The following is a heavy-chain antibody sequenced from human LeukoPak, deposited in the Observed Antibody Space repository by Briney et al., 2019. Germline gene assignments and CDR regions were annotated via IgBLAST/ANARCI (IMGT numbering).Heavy chain of an antibody. CDR1: GGSFSGYY. J-gene: IGHJ5*02. Sequence: SETLSLTCAVYGGSFSGYYWSWIRQPPGKGLEWIGEINHSGSTNYNPSLKSRVTISVDTSKNQFSLKLSSVTAADTAVYYCARGYSGSWYWFDPWGQGTLVTVSS. CDR3: ARGYSGSWYWFDP. D-gene: IGHD6-13*01. V-gene: IGHV4-34*01. CDR2: INHSGST.